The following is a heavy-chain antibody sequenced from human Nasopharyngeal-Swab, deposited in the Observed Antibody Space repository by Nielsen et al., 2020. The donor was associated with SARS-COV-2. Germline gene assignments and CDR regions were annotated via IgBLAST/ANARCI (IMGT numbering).Heavy chain of an antibody. CDR1: GFTFSSYA. Sequence: GESLKIYCAASGFTFSSYAMSWVRQAPGKGLEWVSAISGSGGSPYYADSVKGRFTISRDNSKNTLYLQMNSLRPEDTAVYYCAKEYGSGSYYGVLDYWCQGTLVTVAS. V-gene: IGHV3-23*01. D-gene: IGHD3-10*01. J-gene: IGHJ4*02. CDR3: AKEYGSGSYYGVLDY. CDR2: ISGSGGSP.